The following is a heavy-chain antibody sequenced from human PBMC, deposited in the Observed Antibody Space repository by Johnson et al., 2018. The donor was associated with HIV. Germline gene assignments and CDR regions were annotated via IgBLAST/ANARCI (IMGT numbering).Heavy chain of an antibody. J-gene: IGHJ3*02. Sequence: QVQLVESGGGVVQPGRSLRLSCAASGYTFRSYGMLWVRQAPGKGLEWVAVRAYDGSAKYNADSVKARFTISRDNATNSLYLQLNSVRAEETAVYYCARDRGGYYCDSSGVDAFDIWGQGTMVTVSS. V-gene: IGHV3-30*03. CDR3: ARDRGGYYCDSSGVDAFDI. CDR2: RAYDGSAK. CDR1: GYTFRSYG. D-gene: IGHD3-22*01.